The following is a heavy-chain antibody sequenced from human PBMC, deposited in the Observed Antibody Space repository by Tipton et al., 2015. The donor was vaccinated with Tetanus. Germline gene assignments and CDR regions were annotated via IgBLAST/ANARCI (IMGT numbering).Heavy chain of an antibody. CDR1: GGSISSSSYY. Sequence: TLSLTCTVSGGSISSSSYYWGWIRQPPGKGLEWIGSMYYSGNTHYDPSLKSRVTISVDTSKNQFSLKLSSVTAADTAVYYCARVYYGSGSYYFDYWGQGTLVTVSS. CDR2: MYYSGNT. D-gene: IGHD3-10*01. V-gene: IGHV4-39*07. CDR3: ARVYYGSGSYYFDY. J-gene: IGHJ4*02.